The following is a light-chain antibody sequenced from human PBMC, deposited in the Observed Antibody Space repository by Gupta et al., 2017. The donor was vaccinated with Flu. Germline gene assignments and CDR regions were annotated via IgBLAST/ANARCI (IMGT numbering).Light chain of an antibody. CDR1: INDIGAYNY. CDR3: CSYAGSYTVKV. J-gene: IGLJ3*02. CDR2: DVI. Sequence: SALTQSRSVSGSPGPSVTITCNGTINDIGAYNYVSWYRQHAGKGPKLLIYDVIKRPSGVPDRFSGSKSGNTASLTISGLRVEDEADYYCCSYAGSYTVKVFGGGTKVTVL. V-gene: IGLV2-11*01.